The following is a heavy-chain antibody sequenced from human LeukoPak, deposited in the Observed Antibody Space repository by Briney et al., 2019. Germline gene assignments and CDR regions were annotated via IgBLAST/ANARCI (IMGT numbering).Heavy chain of an antibody. CDR1: GFTFSNDA. Sequence: PGGTLRLSCAASGFTFSNDAMSWVRQAPGKGLEWVSAISGSGGNTYYADSEKGRFTICRDNSKNTLYLQMNSLRAEDTAVYYCAKDKGVHGGFPVDYWGQGTLVTLSS. J-gene: IGHJ4*02. CDR2: ISGSGGNT. D-gene: IGHD2-15*01. V-gene: IGHV3-23*01. CDR3: AKDKGVHGGFPVDY.